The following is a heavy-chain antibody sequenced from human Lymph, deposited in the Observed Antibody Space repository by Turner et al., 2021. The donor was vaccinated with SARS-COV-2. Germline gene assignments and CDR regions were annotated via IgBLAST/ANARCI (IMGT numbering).Heavy chain of an antibody. V-gene: IGHV4-39*01. D-gene: IGHD2-8*01. Sequence: QLQLQESGPGVVKPSVTLSHTGAGSGRPISSRGYYWGWIRQPSGKGLEWIGSMYYSGSTYYNPSLKSRVTISVDSTKNQFSLKLSSVTAADTAVYYCARAPFIIVLMMYASGYFDNWGQGTLVTVSS. CDR2: MYYSGST. CDR3: ARAPFIIVLMMYASGYFDN. CDR1: GRPISSRGYY. J-gene: IGHJ4*02.